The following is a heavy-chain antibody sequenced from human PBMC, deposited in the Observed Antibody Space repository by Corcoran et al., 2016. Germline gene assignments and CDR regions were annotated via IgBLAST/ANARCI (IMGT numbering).Heavy chain of an antibody. J-gene: IGHJ4*02. D-gene: IGHD1-26*01. Sequence: EVQLVQSGAAVKKPGESLKISCKGSGYSFTSYWIGWVRQMPGKGLEWMGIIYPGDSDTRYSPSFQGQVTISADKSISTAYLQWSVKASDTAMYYGARHGRGGTTIRYYFDYWGQGTLVTVSS. CDR1: GYSFTSYW. CDR3: ARHGRGGTTIRYYFDY. CDR2: IYPGDSDT. V-gene: IGHV5-51*01.